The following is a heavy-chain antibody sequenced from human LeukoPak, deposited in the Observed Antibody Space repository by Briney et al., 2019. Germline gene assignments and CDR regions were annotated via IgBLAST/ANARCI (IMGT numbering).Heavy chain of an antibody. D-gene: IGHD2-8*01. CDR1: GYTFTSYG. Sequence: SVKVSCKASGYTFTSYGISWVRQAPGQGLEWMGRIIPILGIANYAQKFQGRVTITADKSTSTAYMELSSLRSEDTAVYYCARTGYCTNGVCYAHYYYYYMDVWGKGTTVTVSS. CDR3: ARTGYCTNGVCYAHYYYYYMDV. V-gene: IGHV1-69*04. J-gene: IGHJ6*03. CDR2: IIPILGIA.